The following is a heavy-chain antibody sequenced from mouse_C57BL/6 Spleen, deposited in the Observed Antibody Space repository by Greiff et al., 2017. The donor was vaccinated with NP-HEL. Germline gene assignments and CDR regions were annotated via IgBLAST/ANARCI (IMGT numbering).Heavy chain of an antibody. CDR2: IDPEDGDT. Sequence: EVQLQQSGAELVRPGASVKLSCTASGFNIKDYYMHWVKQRPEQGLEWIGRIDPEDGDTEYAPKFQGKATMTADTSSNTAYLQLSSLTSEDTAVYYCTTATAQATRFAYWGQGTLVTVSA. V-gene: IGHV14-1*01. CDR3: TTATAQATRFAY. J-gene: IGHJ3*01. CDR1: GFNIKDYY. D-gene: IGHD3-2*02.